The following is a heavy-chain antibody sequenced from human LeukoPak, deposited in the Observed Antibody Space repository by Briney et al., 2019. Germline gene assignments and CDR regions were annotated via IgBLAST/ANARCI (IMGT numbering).Heavy chain of an antibody. CDR3: ERLGSCSSGSCYYLDY. D-gene: IGHD2-15*01. V-gene: IGHV5-51*01. Sequence: GESLKISCKGSGYSFISYWIGWVRQMPGKGLEWMGIIYPGDSDTRYSPSFQGQVTISADKSISTAYLQWSSLKASDTAMYYCERLGSCSSGSCYYLDYWGQATLVTVST. CDR2: IYPGDSDT. J-gene: IGHJ4*02. CDR1: GYSFISYW.